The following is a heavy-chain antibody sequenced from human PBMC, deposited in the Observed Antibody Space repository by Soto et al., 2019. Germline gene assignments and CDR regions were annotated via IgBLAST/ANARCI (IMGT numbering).Heavy chain of an antibody. CDR1: GDSISSNNYY. CDR2: IYYSGST. Sequence: QLQLQESGPGLLKPSETLSLTCTVSGDSISSNNYYWDWIRQPPGKGLEWIGHIYYSGSTYYNPSLESRVTIAVETTKNQSSLKLSSLTAADTAVYYCARHFKRGAFEIWGQGTMVTVSS. V-gene: IGHV4-39*01. J-gene: IGHJ3*02. CDR3: ARHFKRGAFEI. D-gene: IGHD3-10*01.